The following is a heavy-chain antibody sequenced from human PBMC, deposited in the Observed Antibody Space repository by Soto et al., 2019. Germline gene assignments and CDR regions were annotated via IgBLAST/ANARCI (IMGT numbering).Heavy chain of an antibody. CDR1: GFTFSSYS. J-gene: IGHJ6*02. CDR2: ISSSSSYI. CDR3: ARGIVVVPAADNYYYYGMDV. Sequence: PGGSLRLSCAASGFTFSSYSMNWVRQAPGKGLEWVSSISSSSSYIYYADSVKGRFTISRDNAKNSLYLQMNNLRAEDTAVYYCARGIVVVPAADNYYYYGMDVWGQGXTVTVSS. D-gene: IGHD2-2*01. V-gene: IGHV3-21*01.